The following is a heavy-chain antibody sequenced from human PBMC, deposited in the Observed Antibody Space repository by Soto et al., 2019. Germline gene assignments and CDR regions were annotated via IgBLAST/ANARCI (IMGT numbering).Heavy chain of an antibody. CDR1: GYSISSSNW. Sequence: PSETLSLTCAVSGYSISSSNWWGWIRQPPGKGLEWIGYFHYSANTNYNPSLKSRVIISVDTSKNQFFLKLTSVTATDTAVYYCAKTKEGGFDPWGQGILVTVSS. V-gene: IGHV4-28*06. CDR3: AKTKEGGFDP. J-gene: IGHJ5*02. CDR2: FHYSANT. D-gene: IGHD3-16*01.